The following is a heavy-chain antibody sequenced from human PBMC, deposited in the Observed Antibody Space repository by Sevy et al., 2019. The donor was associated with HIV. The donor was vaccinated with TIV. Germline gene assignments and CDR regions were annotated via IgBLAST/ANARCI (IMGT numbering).Heavy chain of an antibody. CDR3: ARVGATRWFDP. D-gene: IGHD1-26*01. Sequence: TENLSLTCAVSGYSISSGYYWGWIRHPPGKGLEWIGSIYHSGSTYYNPSLKSRVTISVDTSKNQFSLKLSSVPAADTAVHYCARVGATRWFDPWGQGTLVTVSS. V-gene: IGHV4-38-2*01. CDR2: IYHSGST. J-gene: IGHJ5*02. CDR1: GYSISSGYY.